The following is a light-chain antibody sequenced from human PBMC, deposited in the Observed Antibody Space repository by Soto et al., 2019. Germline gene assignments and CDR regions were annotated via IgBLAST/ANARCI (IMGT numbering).Light chain of an antibody. J-gene: IGKJ1*01. V-gene: IGKV3-11*01. Sequence: IQSPPAPPLSRRGGATLACRASQSVSSYLAWYQQKPGQAPRLLIYDASNRATGIPARFSGSGSGTDFTLTICSLEPEDFAVYHCPLRSNWPRTFGHGTKVDIK. CDR3: PLRSNWPRT. CDR2: DAS. CDR1: QSVSSY.